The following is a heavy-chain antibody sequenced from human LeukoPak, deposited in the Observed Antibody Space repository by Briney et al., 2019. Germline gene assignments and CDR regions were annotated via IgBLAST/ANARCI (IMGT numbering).Heavy chain of an antibody. CDR2: IYRSETT. J-gene: IGHJ4*02. Sequence: SETLSLTCAVYGGSFSGYYWGWIRQPPGKGLEWIGSIYRSETTYYNPSLKSRVTISVDTSKNQFSLKLSSVTAADTAVYHCARHPNYGGNPAGAFDYWGQGTLVTVSS. CDR3: ARHPNYGGNPAGAFDY. D-gene: IGHD4-23*01. V-gene: IGHV4-38-2*01. CDR1: GGSFSGYY.